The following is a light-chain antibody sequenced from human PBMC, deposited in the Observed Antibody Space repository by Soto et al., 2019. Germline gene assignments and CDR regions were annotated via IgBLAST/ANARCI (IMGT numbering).Light chain of an antibody. V-gene: IGKV1-5*03. J-gene: IGKJ2*01. CDR1: QSINTW. CDR3: QQYNSPSSYT. CDR2: KAS. Sequence: DIQMTQSPSTLSASVGDRVTITCRASQSINTWLAWYQQKPGKAPKLLIYKASSLGGGVPSRFSGSGSGTEFTLTISSLQPDDFAVYYCQQYNSPSSYTFGQGTKLEIK.